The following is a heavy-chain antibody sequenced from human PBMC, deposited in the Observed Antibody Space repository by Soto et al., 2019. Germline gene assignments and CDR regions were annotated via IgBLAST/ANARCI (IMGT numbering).Heavy chain of an antibody. CDR2: ISGSSSYI. V-gene: IGHV3-21*01. Sequence: EVQLVESGGGLVKPGGSLRLSCAASGFTFSSYNMNWVRQAPGKGLEWVSSISGSSSYIYYADSVKGRFTISRDNAKNSLYLQMNSLRAEDTAVYYCARGDYYYYGMDVWGQGTTVTVSS. J-gene: IGHJ6*02. CDR3: ARGDYYYYGMDV. CDR1: GFTFSSYN.